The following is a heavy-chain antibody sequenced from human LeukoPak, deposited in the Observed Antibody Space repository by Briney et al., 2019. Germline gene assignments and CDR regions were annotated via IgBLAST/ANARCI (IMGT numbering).Heavy chain of an antibody. CDR3: ARDPGRGYCSGGSCYDYYMDV. J-gene: IGHJ6*03. V-gene: IGHV1-18*01. CDR2: ISAYNGNT. Sequence: ASVKVSCKASGYTFTSYGISWVRQAPGQGLEWMGWISAYNGNTNYAQKLQGRVTMTTDTSTSTAYMELRSLRSDDTAVYHCARDPGRGYCSGGSCYDYYMDVWGKGTTVTVSS. CDR1: GYTFTSYG. D-gene: IGHD2-15*01.